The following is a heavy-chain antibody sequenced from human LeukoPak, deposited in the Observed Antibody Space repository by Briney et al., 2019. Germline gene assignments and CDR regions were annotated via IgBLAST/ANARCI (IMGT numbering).Heavy chain of an antibody. CDR2: IYYSGST. V-gene: IGHV4-59*01. Sequence: PSETLSLTCTVSGGSISSYYWSWIRQPPGKGLEWIGYIYYSGSTNYNPSLKSRVTISVDTSKNQFSLKLSSVTAADTAVYYCARAENLYSSGWYWGQGTLVTVSS. CDR3: ARAENLYSSGWY. D-gene: IGHD6-19*01. J-gene: IGHJ4*02. CDR1: GGSISSYY.